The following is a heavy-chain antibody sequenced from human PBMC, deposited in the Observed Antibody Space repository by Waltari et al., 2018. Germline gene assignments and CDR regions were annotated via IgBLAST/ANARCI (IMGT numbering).Heavy chain of an antibody. CDR2: IYYSGST. V-gene: IGHV4-31*01. J-gene: IGHJ3*02. CDR3: ARASSVTHDAFDI. CDR1: GGSISSGGYY. Sequence: QVQLQESGPGLVKPSQTLSLTCTVSGGSISSGGYYWSWIRQHPGKGLEWIGYIYYSGSTYYNPSLKSLVTISVDTSKNQFSLKLSSVTAADTAVYYCARASSVTHDAFDIWGQGTMVTVSS. D-gene: IGHD4-4*01.